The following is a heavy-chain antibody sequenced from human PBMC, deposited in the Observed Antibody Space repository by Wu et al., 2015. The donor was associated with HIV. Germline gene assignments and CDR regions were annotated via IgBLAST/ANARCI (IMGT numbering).Heavy chain of an antibody. J-gene: IGHJ5*02. D-gene: IGHD3-16*01. CDR2: EPNSGNT. Sequence: VQAGAGLGREVEEAWGLSXGLCKALLDTPSSVMISTGCDRPLDKGLSGWMDEPNSGNTGYAQRFQGRVTMTRNTSISTAYMELSSLRSEDTAVYYCARGVGGWFDPWGQGTLVTVSS. V-gene: IGHV1-8*01. CDR1: DTPSSVM. CDR3: ARGVGGWFDP.